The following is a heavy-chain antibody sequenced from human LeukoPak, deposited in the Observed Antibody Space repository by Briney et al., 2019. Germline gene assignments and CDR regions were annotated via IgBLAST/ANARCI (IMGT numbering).Heavy chain of an antibody. CDR2: IYTAVST. Sequence: SETLSLTCTVSGGSMSSYYWSRIRQPAGKGLEWIGRIYTAVSTDYNPSLKSRVTISVDTSKNQFSLRLSSVTAADTAVYYCARDAHGSGWFSDTWGQGTLVTVSS. CDR1: GGSMSSYY. J-gene: IGHJ5*02. D-gene: IGHD6-19*01. V-gene: IGHV4-4*07. CDR3: ARDAHGSGWFSDT.